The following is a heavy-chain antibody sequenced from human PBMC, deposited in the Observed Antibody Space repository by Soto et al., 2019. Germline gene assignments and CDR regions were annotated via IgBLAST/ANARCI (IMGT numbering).Heavy chain of an antibody. Sequence: TLSLTCTVSGGSISSGGYYWSWIRQHPGKGLEWIGYIYYSGSTYYNPSLKSRVTISVDTSKNQFSLKLSSVTAADTAVYYCARSMITFGGVIVMFDYWGQGTLVTVSS. J-gene: IGHJ4*02. V-gene: IGHV4-31*03. CDR2: IYYSGST. D-gene: IGHD3-16*02. CDR1: GGSISSGGYY. CDR3: ARSMITFGGVIVMFDY.